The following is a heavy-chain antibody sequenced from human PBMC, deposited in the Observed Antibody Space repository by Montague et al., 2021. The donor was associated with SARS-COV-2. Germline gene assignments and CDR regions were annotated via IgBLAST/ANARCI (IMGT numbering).Heavy chain of an antibody. D-gene: IGHD6-13*01. Sequence: SETLSLTCTVPGGPISNYYWSWIRQPPGKRLEWIGYIYYSGSTNYNPSLKSRVTISVDTSKNQYSLKLSSATAADTAVYYCARRAYSSIWYYFDYWGQGTLVTVSS. CDR1: GGPISNYY. CDR2: IYYSGST. CDR3: ARRAYSSIWYYFDY. V-gene: IGHV4-59*08. J-gene: IGHJ4*02.